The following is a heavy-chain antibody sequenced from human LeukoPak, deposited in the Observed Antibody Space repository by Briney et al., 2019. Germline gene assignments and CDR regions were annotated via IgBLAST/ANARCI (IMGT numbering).Heavy chain of an antibody. J-gene: IGHJ3*02. CDR3: ARPTFSGYYSGPFDI. V-gene: IGHV4-39*01. CDR1: GGSISSSTYY. Sequence: RSSETLSLTCTVSGGSISSSTYYWGWIRQPPGKGLEWIGSIYYSGSTYYNPPLKSRVTISVDTSKNQFSLKLSSVTAADTAVYFCARPTFSGYYSGPFDIWGQGTIVTVSS. D-gene: IGHD3-22*01. CDR2: IYYSGST.